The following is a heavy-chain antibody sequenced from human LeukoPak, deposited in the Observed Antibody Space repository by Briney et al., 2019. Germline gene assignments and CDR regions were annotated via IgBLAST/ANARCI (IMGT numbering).Heavy chain of an antibody. Sequence: PSETLSLTCSVSGYSISSIYCWGWIRQPPGTGLEWIAIICHGGPTNYNPSLKSRVTISVDTSKNQFSLKLSSVTAADTAVYYCAREMVVVPAAIYAFDIWGQGTMVTVSS. V-gene: IGHV4-38-2*02. CDR3: AREMVVVPAAIYAFDI. D-gene: IGHD2-2*01. CDR1: GYSISSIYC. J-gene: IGHJ3*02. CDR2: ICHGGPT.